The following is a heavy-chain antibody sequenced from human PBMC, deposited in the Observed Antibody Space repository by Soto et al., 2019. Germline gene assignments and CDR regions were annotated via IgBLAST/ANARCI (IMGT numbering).Heavy chain of an antibody. D-gene: IGHD3-16*02. CDR1: GGSISSGDYF. Sequence: SETLSLTCTVSGGSISSGDYFWSWIRQHPGKGLEWIGYIYYIGSTYYNPSLKSRVSISVDTSKNQFSLKLSSVTAADTAVYYCARDGSRSRGYPLDYWGQGTLVTVSS. CDR2: IYYIGST. J-gene: IGHJ4*02. CDR3: ARDGSRSRGYPLDY. V-gene: IGHV4-31*03.